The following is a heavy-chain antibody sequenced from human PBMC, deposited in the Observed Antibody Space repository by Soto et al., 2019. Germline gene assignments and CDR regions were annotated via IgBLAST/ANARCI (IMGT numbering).Heavy chain of an antibody. CDR1: GFTFSNYA. V-gene: IGHV3-30-3*01. Sequence: QVQLVESGGGVVQPGRSLRVSCAASGFTFSNYAMHWVRQAPGKGLEWVAVVSYDGSKQFYADSVEGRFTISRDSSKSTLYLHMDNLRDEDTAVYDCARDRVYYYDNSGYYNFDYWGQGTLVTVSS. J-gene: IGHJ4*02. CDR2: VSYDGSKQ. CDR3: ARDRVYYYDNSGYYNFDY. D-gene: IGHD3-22*01.